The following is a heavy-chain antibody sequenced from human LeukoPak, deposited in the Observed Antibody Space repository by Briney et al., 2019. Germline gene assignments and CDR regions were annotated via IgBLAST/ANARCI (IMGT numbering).Heavy chain of an antibody. Sequence: ASVKVSCKASGYTFTSYGISWARQAPGQGLEWMGWISAYNGNTNYAQKLQGRVTMTTDTSTSTAYMELRSLRSDDTAVYYCARGPRPGYCSGGSCEGWFDPWGQGTLVTVSS. CDR2: ISAYNGNT. CDR3: ARGPRPGYCSGGSCEGWFDP. D-gene: IGHD2-15*01. CDR1: GYTFTSYG. V-gene: IGHV1-18*04. J-gene: IGHJ5*02.